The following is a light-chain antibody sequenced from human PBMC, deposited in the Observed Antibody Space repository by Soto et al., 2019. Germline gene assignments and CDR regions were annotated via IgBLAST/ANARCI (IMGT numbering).Light chain of an antibody. CDR2: HAS. CDR3: QQYNTYPT. CDR1: QGFSNW. V-gene: IGKV1-5*01. Sequence: DIQMTQSPSTLSASIGDRVTIACRASQGFSNWLAWYQQKPGKAPKLLIFHASSLESGVPSRFSGSGSGTEFTLTISSLQSDDFATYYCQQYNTYPTFGQGTKVDIK. J-gene: IGKJ1*01.